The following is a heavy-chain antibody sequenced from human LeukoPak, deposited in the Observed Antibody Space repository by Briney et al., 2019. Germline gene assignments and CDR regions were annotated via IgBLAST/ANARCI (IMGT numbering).Heavy chain of an antibody. J-gene: IGHJ4*02. V-gene: IGHV3-7*01. D-gene: IGHD2-8*01. Sequence: GGSLRLSCAASGFTFSSYWMSWVRQAPGKGLEWVANIKQDGTEKYYVDSVKGRFTISRDNAKNSLYLQMNSLRAEDTAVYYCARQAIVLMVYAFDYWGQGTLVTVSS. CDR3: ARQAIVLMVYAFDY. CDR1: GFTFSSYW. CDR2: IKQDGTEK.